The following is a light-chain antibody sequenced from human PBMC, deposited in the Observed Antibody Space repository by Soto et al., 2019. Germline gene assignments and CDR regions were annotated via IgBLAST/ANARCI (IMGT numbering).Light chain of an antibody. CDR1: QTISSW. J-gene: IGKJ2*01. CDR2: DSS. CDR3: QQYDHPPYT. V-gene: IGKV1-5*01. Sequence: DIQMTQSPSTLSGSVGDRVTITCRASQTISSWLAWYQQKPGKAPKLLIYDSSNLERGVPSRFSGSGSGTDFSLTVDSLQPEDTATYYCQQYDHPPYTFGQGTKLEIK.